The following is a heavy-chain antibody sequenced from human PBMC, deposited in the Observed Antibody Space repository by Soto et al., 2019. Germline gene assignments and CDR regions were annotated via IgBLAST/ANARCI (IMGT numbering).Heavy chain of an antibody. Sequence: QVQLVQSGAEVKKPGASVKVSCKASGYTFTSYGISWVRQAPGQGLEWMGWISAYNGNTNYAQKLQGRVTRTTDTPPSTAYRERRSLRSDDTAVYYCARWDSGWYPYYGMDVWGQGTTVTVSS. CDR1: GYTFTSYG. D-gene: IGHD6-19*01. CDR2: ISAYNGNT. V-gene: IGHV1-18*01. J-gene: IGHJ6*02. CDR3: ARWDSGWYPYYGMDV.